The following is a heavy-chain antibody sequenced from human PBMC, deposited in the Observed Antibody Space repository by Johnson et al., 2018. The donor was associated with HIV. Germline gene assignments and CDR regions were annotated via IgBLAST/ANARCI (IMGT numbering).Heavy chain of an antibody. CDR2: INGDGSSS. D-gene: IGHD1-26*01. Sequence: VQLVESGGGVVQPGGSLRLSCGASGFTFSDHWMQWVRQAPGKGLVWVSRINGDGSSSAYADSVKGRFTISRDNSKNTLYLQMNSLRAEDTAVYYCAREHPRGFHGHGSAGFEISGQGTMVAVAS. CDR1: GFTFSDHW. J-gene: IGHJ3*02. CDR3: AREHPRGFHGHGSAGFEI. V-gene: IGHV3-74*01.